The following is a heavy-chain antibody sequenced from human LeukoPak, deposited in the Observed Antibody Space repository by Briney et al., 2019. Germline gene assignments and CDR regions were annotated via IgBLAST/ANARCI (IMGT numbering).Heavy chain of an antibody. CDR1: GYTFTGYY. J-gene: IGHJ5*02. V-gene: IGHV1-2*02. CDR2: INPNSGGT. Sequence: ASVKVSCKASGYTFTGYYMHWVRQAPGQGLEWMGWINPNSGGTNYAQKFQGRVTMARDASISTAYMELSRLRSDDTAVYYCAVLSTGSPFDPWGQGTLVTVSS. CDR3: AVLSTGSPFDP. D-gene: IGHD2-2*01.